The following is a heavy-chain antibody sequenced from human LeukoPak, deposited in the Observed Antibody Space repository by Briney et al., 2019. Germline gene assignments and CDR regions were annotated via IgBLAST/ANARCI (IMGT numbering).Heavy chain of an antibody. V-gene: IGHV3-48*03. CDR2: ISGSGSTI. Sequence: PGGSLRLPCAASGFTFSIYEMNWVRQAPGKGLEWVSFISGSGSTIHFADSVKGRFTISRDNAKNSLYLQMNSLRGEDTAVYYCARGRWFDPWGQGTLVTVSS. CDR1: GFTFSIYE. CDR3: ARGRWFDP. J-gene: IGHJ5*02.